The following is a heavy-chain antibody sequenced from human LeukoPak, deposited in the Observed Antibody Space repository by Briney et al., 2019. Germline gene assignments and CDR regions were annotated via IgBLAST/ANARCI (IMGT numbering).Heavy chain of an antibody. V-gene: IGHV3-21*01. CDR1: GFTFSIYS. D-gene: IGHD2-21*01. CDR3: ARSGGSRHIAPYYGMDV. CDR2: ISSSSSYI. Sequence: GGSLRLSCAASGFTFSIYSMNWVRQAPGKGLEWVSSISSSSSYIYYADSVKGRFTISRDNAKNSLYLQMNSLRAEDTAVYYCARSGGSRHIAPYYGMDVWGQGTTVTVSS. J-gene: IGHJ6*02.